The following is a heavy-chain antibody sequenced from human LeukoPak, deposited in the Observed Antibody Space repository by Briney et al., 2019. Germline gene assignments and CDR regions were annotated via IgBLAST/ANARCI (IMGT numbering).Heavy chain of an antibody. J-gene: IGHJ6*02. V-gene: IGHV3-23*01. CDR2: ISGSGGST. D-gene: IGHD3-10*01. Sequence: GGSLRLSCAASGFTLSIHAMSWVRQAPGKGLEWVSAISGSGGSTYSADFVTGRFTISRDNSKNTLYLQINSLRAEDTAVYFCAKGITMFRGVIIGPRMDVWGQGTTVTVSS. CDR3: AKGITMFRGVIIGPRMDV. CDR1: GFTLSIHA.